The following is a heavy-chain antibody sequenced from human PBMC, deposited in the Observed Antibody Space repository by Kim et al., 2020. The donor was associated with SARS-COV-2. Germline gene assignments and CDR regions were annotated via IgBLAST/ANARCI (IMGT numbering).Heavy chain of an antibody. Sequence: GGSLRLSCAASGFTFDDYAMHWVRQAPGKGLEWVSGISWNSGSIGYADSVKGRFTISRDNAKNSLYLQMNSLRAEDTALYYCAKDRLGTFDIWGQGTMVTVSS. CDR2: ISWNSGSI. D-gene: IGHD3-16*01. V-gene: IGHV3-9*01. J-gene: IGHJ3*02. CDR3: AKDRLGTFDI. CDR1: GFTFDDYA.